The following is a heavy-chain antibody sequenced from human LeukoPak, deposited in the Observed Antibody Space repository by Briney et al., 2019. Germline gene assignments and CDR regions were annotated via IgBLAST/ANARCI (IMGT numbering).Heavy chain of an antibody. CDR2: ISWSSGRL. CDR1: GFNFHDYA. D-gene: IGHD6-13*01. Sequence: GRSLRLSCAASGFNFHDYAMHWVRQTPGKGLEWVSSISWSSGRLGYADSVKGRFTISRDNAKNSLYPEMNSLRAEDTALYFCAKDIDSSSWYYFDYWGQGTLVTVSS. V-gene: IGHV3-9*01. CDR3: AKDIDSSSWYYFDY. J-gene: IGHJ4*02.